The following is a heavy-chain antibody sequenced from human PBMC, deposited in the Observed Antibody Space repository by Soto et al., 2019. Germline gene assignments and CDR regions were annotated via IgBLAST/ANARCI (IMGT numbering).Heavy chain of an antibody. V-gene: IGHV3-23*01. CDR2: ISATGGGT. J-gene: IGHJ4*02. CDR1: GFKFSNYA. Sequence: GGSLRLSCAASGFKFSNYAMSWVRQAPGKGLEWVSLISATGGGTYYADSVKGRFTISRDNSHNTLYLQVHSLTAEDTAVYYCAKDRRAGGNSAFYFDFWGQGAQV. D-gene: IGHD3-16*01. CDR3: AKDRRAGGNSAFYFDF.